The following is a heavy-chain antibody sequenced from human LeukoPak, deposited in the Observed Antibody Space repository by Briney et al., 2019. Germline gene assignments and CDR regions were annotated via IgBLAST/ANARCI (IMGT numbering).Heavy chain of an antibody. CDR3: ARDRRDGYNDYYYYGMDV. CDR2: IYYSGST. V-gene: IGHV4-59*01. J-gene: IGHJ6*02. D-gene: IGHD5-24*01. Sequence: SETLSLTCTVSGGSISSYYWSWIRQPPGKGLEWIGYIYYSGSTDYNPSPKSRVTISVDTSKNQFSLKLSSVTAADTAVYYCARDRRDGYNDYYYYGMDVWGQGTTVTVSS. CDR1: GGSISSYY.